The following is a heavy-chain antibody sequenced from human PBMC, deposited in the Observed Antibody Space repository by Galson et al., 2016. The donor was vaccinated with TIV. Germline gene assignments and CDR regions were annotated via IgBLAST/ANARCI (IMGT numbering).Heavy chain of an antibody. D-gene: IGHD6-6*01. CDR2: MSGYNGKT. CDR1: GYTFTSFG. V-gene: IGHV1-18*01. J-gene: IGHJ6*02. CDR3: TRDRSIAAPRDIDV. Sequence: SVKVSCKATGYTFTSFGIAWVRQAPGQGLEWMGWMSGYNGKTYYAQKFQDRVTMTTDTSTNTAYMELRSLRSDDTAVYYCTRDRSIAAPRDIDVWGQGTAVTVSS.